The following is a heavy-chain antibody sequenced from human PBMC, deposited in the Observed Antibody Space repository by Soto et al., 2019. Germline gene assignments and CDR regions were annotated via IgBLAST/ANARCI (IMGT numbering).Heavy chain of an antibody. V-gene: IGHV4-30-4*01. D-gene: IGHD3-16*02. CDR2: IYKSATT. J-gene: IGHJ6*02. Sequence: SETLSLTCSVSGDSISNLDFWAWIRQPPGQALEYIGYIYKSATTYYNPSFESRVAISVDTSKSQFSLNVTSVTAADTAVYFCARDYRTPSGGMDVWGQGTTVTVSS. CDR3: ARDYRTPSGGMDV. CDR1: GDSISNLDF.